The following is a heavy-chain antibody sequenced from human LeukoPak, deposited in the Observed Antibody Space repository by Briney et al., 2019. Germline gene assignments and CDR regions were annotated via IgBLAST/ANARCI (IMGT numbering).Heavy chain of an antibody. J-gene: IGHJ6*03. CDR3: ASQTYYDFWSGYYYYCMDV. CDR2: IKQDGSEK. D-gene: IGHD3-3*01. Sequence: GGSLRLSCAASGFTFSSYWMSWVRHAPGKGLEWVANIKQDGSEKYYVDSVKGRFTISRDNAMNSLYLQMNSLRAEDTAVYYCASQTYYDFWSGYYYYCMDVWGKGTTVTVSS. V-gene: IGHV3-7*01. CDR1: GFTFSSYW.